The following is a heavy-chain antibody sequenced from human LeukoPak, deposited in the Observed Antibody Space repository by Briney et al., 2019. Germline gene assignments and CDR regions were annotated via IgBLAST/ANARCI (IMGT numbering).Heavy chain of an antibody. Sequence: SGPTLVHPTQALALTCTVSRFSFSRSGLRVSWVRQPQGKALECPARIDWDDTKFYTTSLKSRLTISKDTSKNQVVLRMANMDPVDTATYYCARIGLWDLYDVLDIWGQGTMVTVSS. CDR2: IDWDDTK. CDR3: ARIGLWDLYDVLDI. D-gene: IGHD1-26*01. J-gene: IGHJ3*02. CDR1: RFSFSRSGLR. V-gene: IGHV2-70*04.